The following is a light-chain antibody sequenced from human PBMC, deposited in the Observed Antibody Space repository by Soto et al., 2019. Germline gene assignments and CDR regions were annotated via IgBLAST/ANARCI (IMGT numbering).Light chain of an antibody. Sequence: EIVLTQSPGTLSLSPGERATLSCRASQSVGTNYLAWFQQKPGQAPRLLIYATSTRATGIPDRFSGSGSGTDFTLTITRLEPEDFAVYYCQQYDSSPRTFGQGTTVDIK. CDR1: QSVGTNY. J-gene: IGKJ1*01. CDR2: ATS. CDR3: QQYDSSPRT. V-gene: IGKV3-20*01.